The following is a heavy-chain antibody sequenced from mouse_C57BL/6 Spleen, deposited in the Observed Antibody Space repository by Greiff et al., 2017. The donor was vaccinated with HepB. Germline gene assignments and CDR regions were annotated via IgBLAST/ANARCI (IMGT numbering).Heavy chain of an antibody. CDR3: AMRDYYGSSFWFAY. Sequence: QVQLQQPGAELVKPGASVKVSCKASGYTFTSYWMHWVKQRPGQGLEWIGRIHPSDSDTNYNQKFKGKATLTVDKSSSTAYMQLSSLTSEDSAVYYCAMRDYYGSSFWFAYWGQGTLVTVSA. V-gene: IGHV1-74*01. J-gene: IGHJ3*01. CDR1: GYTFTSYW. D-gene: IGHD1-1*01. CDR2: IHPSDSDT.